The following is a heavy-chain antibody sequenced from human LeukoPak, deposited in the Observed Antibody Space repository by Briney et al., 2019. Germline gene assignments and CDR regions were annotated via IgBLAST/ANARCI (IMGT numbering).Heavy chain of an antibody. CDR1: GYTYTNNY. Sequence: ASVKVSCKASGYTYTNNYMHWVRQAPGQGLEWMGIINPSGDNTWYAQKFQGRVTLTRDMATSTDYMEVSSLRSEDTAVYYCARDNSLGDSAWWFDPWGQGTLVTVSS. V-gene: IGHV1-46*01. J-gene: IGHJ5*02. CDR3: ARDNSLGDSAWWFDP. D-gene: IGHD5-12*01. CDR2: INPSGDNT.